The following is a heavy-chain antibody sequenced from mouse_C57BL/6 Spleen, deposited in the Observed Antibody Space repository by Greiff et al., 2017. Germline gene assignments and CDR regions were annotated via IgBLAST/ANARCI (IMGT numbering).Heavy chain of an antibody. CDR3: ARRSNYGVYLDY. CDR1: GFTFSDYY. Sequence: EVMLVESGGGLVQPGGSLKLSCAASGFTFSDYYMYWVRQTPEKRLEWVAYISNGGGSTYYPDTVKGRFPISRDNAKNTLYLQMSRLKSEDTAMYYCARRSNYGVYLDYWGQGTTLTVSS. J-gene: IGHJ2*01. D-gene: IGHD2-5*01. V-gene: IGHV5-12*01. CDR2: ISNGGGST.